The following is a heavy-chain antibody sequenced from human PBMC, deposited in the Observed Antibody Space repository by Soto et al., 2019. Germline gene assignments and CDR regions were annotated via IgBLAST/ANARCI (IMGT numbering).Heavy chain of an antibody. V-gene: IGHV2-5*02. D-gene: IGHD2-15*01. J-gene: IGHJ4*02. CDR3: AHAPSRWHKRYFDY. Sequence: QITLKESGPTLVKPTQTLTLTCTFSGFSLSTSGVGVGWIRQPPGKALEWLALIYWDDDKRYSPSLKSRLTIXKXTXRHQVVLTMTNMDPVDTATYYCAHAPSRWHKRYFDYWGQGTLVTVSS. CDR2: IYWDDDK. CDR1: GFSLSTSGVG.